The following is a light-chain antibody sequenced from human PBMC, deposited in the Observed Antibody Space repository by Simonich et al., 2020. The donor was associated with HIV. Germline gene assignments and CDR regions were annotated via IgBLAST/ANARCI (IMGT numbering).Light chain of an antibody. J-gene: IGKJ4*01. V-gene: IGKV1-33*01. CDR1: QNISNY. Sequence: DIQMTQSPSSLSASVGDRVTITCQASQNISNYLNWYQQKPGKAPKHLIYDASNLETGVPSRFSGSGSGTDFTFTISSLQPEDIATYYCQQYDNLPPFTFGGGTKVEIK. CDR2: DAS. CDR3: QQYDNLPPFT.